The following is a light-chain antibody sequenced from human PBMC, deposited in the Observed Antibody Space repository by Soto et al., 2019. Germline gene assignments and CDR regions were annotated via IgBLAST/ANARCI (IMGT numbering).Light chain of an antibody. CDR1: QSISSN. J-gene: IGKJ1*01. Sequence: DIQMTHSPSSLSASVGDRVTITCLASQSISSNLNWYQQKPGKAPKLLIYAASNLQSGVPSTFSGSGSGTDFTLTISSLQHEDFATYYCQQSHSIPWTFGQGTKVDIK. V-gene: IGKV1-39*01. CDR2: AAS. CDR3: QQSHSIPWT.